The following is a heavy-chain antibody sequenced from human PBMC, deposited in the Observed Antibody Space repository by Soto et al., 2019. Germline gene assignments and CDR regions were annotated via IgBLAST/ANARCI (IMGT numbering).Heavy chain of an antibody. Sequence: ASVKVSCKXPRDTFTSYYINWVRQAPGQVLEWMGVINPHGGSTAYAQKFKGRVTLTRDTSASTVYMEVSSLTSEDTAMYYCARSSGGNFGIIIEGTNWFAPWGQGTLVTVSS. D-gene: IGHD1-26*01. CDR3: ARSSGGNFGIIIEGTNWFAP. CDR2: INPHGGST. V-gene: IGHV1-46*01. J-gene: IGHJ5*02. CDR1: RDTFTSYY.